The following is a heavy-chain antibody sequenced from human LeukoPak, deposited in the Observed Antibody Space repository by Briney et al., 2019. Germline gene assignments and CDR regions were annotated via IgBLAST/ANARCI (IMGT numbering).Heavy chain of an antibody. CDR3: AITGYSSSYDY. CDR1: GGSFSGHY. V-gene: IGHV4-34*01. D-gene: IGHD6-13*01. CDR2: INHSGST. J-gene: IGHJ4*02. Sequence: SETLSLTCAVYGGSFSGHYWSWIRQPPGKGLEWIGEINHSGSTNYNPSLKSRVTISVDTSKNQFSLKLSSVTAADTAVYYCAITGYSSSYDYWGQGTLVTVSS.